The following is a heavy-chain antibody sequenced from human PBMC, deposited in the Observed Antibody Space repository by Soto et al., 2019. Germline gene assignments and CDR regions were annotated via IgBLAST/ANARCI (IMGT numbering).Heavy chain of an antibody. D-gene: IGHD3-3*01. Sequence: PGGSLRLSGAAAGFTFRSYEMHWFRRPRGKGLQWISYISADGSRTYYADSVRGRFTISRDNARNSLSLQMNSLRADDTAIYYCVRDLHEPLPADVLRVTKWGQGTQVTVPS. CDR2: ISADGSRT. J-gene: IGHJ4*02. CDR3: VRDLHEPLPADVLRVTK. V-gene: IGHV3-48*03. CDR1: GFTFRSYE.